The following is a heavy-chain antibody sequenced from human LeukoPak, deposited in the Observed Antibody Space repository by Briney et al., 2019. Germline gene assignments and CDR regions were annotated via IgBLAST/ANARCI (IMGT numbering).Heavy chain of an antibody. V-gene: IGHV3-48*02. Sequence: GGSLRLSCAASGFTFSSYSMNWVRQAPGKGLERVSYISSSSSTIYYADSVKGRFTISRDNAKNSLYLQMNSLRDEDTAVYYCARASYDDFWSGYSSDYYYYMDVWGKGTTVTVSS. CDR3: ARASYDDFWSGYSSDYYYYMDV. J-gene: IGHJ6*03. D-gene: IGHD3-3*01. CDR1: GFTFSSYS. CDR2: ISSSSSTI.